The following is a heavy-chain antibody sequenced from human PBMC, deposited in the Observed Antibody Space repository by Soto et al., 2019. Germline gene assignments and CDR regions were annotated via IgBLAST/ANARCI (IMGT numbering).Heavy chain of an antibody. V-gene: IGHV3-11*06. J-gene: IGHJ4*02. CDR2: ISSSSSYT. CDR1: GFTVSDYY. Sequence: SLRLSCAASGFTVSDYYMSWIRQAPGKGLEWVSYISSSSSYTNYADSVKGRFTISRDNAKNSLYLQMNSLRAEDTAVYYCERGELVATQFGGQRTLVTVSS. CDR3: ERGELVATQF. D-gene: IGHD5-12*01.